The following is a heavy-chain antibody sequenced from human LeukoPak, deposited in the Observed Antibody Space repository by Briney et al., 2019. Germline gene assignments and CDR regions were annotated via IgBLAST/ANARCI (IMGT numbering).Heavy chain of an antibody. CDR3: ARGLFGILEWVYFDY. D-gene: IGHD3-3*01. Sequence: SETLSLTCAVYGGSFSGYYWSWIRQPPGKGLEWIGEINHSGSTNYNPSLKSRVTISVDPSKNQFSLKLSSVTAADTAVYYCARGLFGILEWVYFDYWGQGTLVTVSS. CDR1: GGSFSGYY. V-gene: IGHV4-34*01. CDR2: INHSGST. J-gene: IGHJ4*02.